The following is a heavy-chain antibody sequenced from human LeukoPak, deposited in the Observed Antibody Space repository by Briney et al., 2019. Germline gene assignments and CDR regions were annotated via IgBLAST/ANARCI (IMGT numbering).Heavy chain of an antibody. CDR3: ARIRCGHTNGICYNY. CDR1: GVSFSGYY. J-gene: IGHJ4*02. D-gene: IGHD2-8*01. V-gene: IGHV4-34*01. CDR2: INHSGGT. Sequence: SETLSLTCAVYGVSFSGYYWSWIRQPPGKGLEWIGEINHSGGTKYNPSLKSRVTISIDTPENQFSLKLSSVTAADTAVYYCARIRCGHTNGICYNYWGQGTLVNVSS.